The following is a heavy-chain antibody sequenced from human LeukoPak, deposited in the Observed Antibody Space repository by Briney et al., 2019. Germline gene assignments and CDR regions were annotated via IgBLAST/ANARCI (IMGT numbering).Heavy chain of an antibody. CDR1: GGTFSSYA. J-gene: IGHJ4*02. Sequence: GASVKVSCKASGGTFSSYAISWVRQAPGQGLEWMGGIIPIFGTANYAQKFQGRVTITADESTSTAYMELSSLRSEDTAVYYCARSAPYYYDSSGYSGLYWGQGTLVTVSS. V-gene: IGHV1-69*13. D-gene: IGHD3-22*01. CDR3: ARSAPYYYDSSGYSGLY. CDR2: IIPIFGTA.